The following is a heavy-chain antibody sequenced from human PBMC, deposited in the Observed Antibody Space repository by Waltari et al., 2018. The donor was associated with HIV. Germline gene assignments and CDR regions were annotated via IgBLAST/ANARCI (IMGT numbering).Heavy chain of an antibody. Sequence: QVQLQESGPGLVKPSQTLSLTCTVSGGSITSGTYYWTWIRQPAGKGLEWVGRDYISGSTNYNPSLRSRVTISVDTSKNQFSLKLTSVTAADTAVYYCARGLDILTAHYHWYLDLWGRGTLVTVSS. D-gene: IGHD3-9*01. CDR3: ARGLDILTAHYHWYLDL. CDR2: DYISGST. J-gene: IGHJ2*01. CDR1: GGSITSGTYY. V-gene: IGHV4-61*02.